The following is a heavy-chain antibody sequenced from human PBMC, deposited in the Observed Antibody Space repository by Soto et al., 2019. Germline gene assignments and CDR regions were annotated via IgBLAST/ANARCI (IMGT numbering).Heavy chain of an antibody. V-gene: IGHV3-30*03. CDR1: GFTVGSYG. Sequence: GGSLRLSCGASGFTVGSYGMHGVRQAPGKGLEWVAMISYDGRHKYYADSVKGRFTISRDNFKDTLYLQMNGLTPEDTAIYFCARELDIPPDYYFDYWGQGNLVTVSS. J-gene: IGHJ4*02. D-gene: IGHD5-12*01. CDR3: ARELDIPPDYYFDY. CDR2: ISYDGRHK.